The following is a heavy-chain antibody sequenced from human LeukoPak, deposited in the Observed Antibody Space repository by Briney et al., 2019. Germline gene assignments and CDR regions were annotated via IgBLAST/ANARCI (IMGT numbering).Heavy chain of an antibody. CDR1: GGSISSYY. Sequence: SETLSLTCTVSGGSISSYYWSWIRQPPGKGLEWIGYIYYSGSTNYNPSLKSRVTISIDTSKNQFSLKLSSVTAADTAVYYCARAYSGSKLDYWGQGTLVTVSS. CDR2: IYYSGST. J-gene: IGHJ4*02. CDR3: ARAYSGSKLDY. D-gene: IGHD6-19*01. V-gene: IGHV4-59*01.